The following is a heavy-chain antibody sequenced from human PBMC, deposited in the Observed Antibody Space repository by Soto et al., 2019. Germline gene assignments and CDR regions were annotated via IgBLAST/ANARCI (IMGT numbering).Heavy chain of an antibody. CDR3: LRDDASGSSGLTSDYYYNGMDV. D-gene: IGHD3-10*01. CDR2: VTTSGDTM. CDR1: GFTFSRYN. V-gene: IGHV3-48*02. Sequence: EVQLVESGGGLVQPGGSLRLSCVASGFTFSRYNMHWVRQAPGKGLEWVAYVTTSGDTMFYADSVEGRFAISRDVARNSVYLQMSSLGDEEKAVYYCLRDDASGSSGLTSDYYYNGMDVWGQGTTVSVSS. J-gene: IGHJ6*02.